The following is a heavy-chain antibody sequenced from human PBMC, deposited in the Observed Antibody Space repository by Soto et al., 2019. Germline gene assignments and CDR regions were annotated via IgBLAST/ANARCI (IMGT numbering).Heavy chain of an antibody. CDR1: GYSISSSNW. CDR3: ARSEIQGPIDY. CDR2: IYYSGTT. V-gene: IGHV4-28*01. Sequence: QVQLQESGPGLVKPSDTLSLTCAVYGYSISSSNWWGWIRQPPGKGLEWIGYIYYSGTTYYNPSLKSRVTMSVDTSKNQFSLKLTSVTAVDTAVYYCARSEIQGPIDYWGQGTLVTVSS. J-gene: IGHJ4*02.